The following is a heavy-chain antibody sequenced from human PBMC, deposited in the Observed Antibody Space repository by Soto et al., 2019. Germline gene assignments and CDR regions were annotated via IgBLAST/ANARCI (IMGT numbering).Heavy chain of an antibody. Sequence: QITLKESGPTLVKPTQTLTLTCTLSGFSLTTSAVAVGWIRQPPGKALEWLAIIYGSDDKFYSPSLKSRLTITKDTSTNQVVLTMTNMDPVDTATYYCARRYDPYYFDYWGQGTLVTVSS. CDR3: ARRYDPYYFDY. CDR1: GFSLTTSAVA. V-gene: IGHV2-5*01. D-gene: IGHD1-1*01. CDR2: IYGSDDK. J-gene: IGHJ4*02.